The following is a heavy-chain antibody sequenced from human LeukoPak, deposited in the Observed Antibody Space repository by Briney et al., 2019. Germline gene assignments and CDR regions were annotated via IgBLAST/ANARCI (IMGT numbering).Heavy chain of an antibody. CDR2: IYPGDSDT. D-gene: IGHD2-2*03. CDR3: ARRVGYCSSTTCYSTFDI. J-gene: IGHJ3*02. CDR1: GYSFSSYW. Sequence: GESLQISCQGSGYSFSSYWIGWVRQMPGKGLEWMGNIYPGDSDTRYSPSFQGQVTISADKSISTAYLQWNSLKASDTAMYYCARRVGYCSSTTCYSTFDIWGQGTMVTVSS. V-gene: IGHV5-51*01.